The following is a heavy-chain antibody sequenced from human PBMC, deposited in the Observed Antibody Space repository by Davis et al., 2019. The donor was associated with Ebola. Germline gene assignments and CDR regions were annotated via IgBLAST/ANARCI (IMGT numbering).Heavy chain of an antibody. CDR3: VRANSGFN. V-gene: IGHV3-48*02. CDR2: ISSSGPI. Sequence: GESLKISCAASGFTFSSNSMNWVRQAPGKGLECVSSISSSGPIYYADSVRGRFTISRDNAKNSLFLQMDSLRDEDTAVYYCVRANSGFNWGQGTLVTVSS. J-gene: IGHJ4*02. D-gene: IGHD6-19*01. CDR1: GFTFSSNS.